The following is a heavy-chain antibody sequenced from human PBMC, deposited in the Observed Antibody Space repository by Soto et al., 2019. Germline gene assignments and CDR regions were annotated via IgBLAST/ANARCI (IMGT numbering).Heavy chain of an antibody. Sequence: GGSLRLSCEVSGFTFSMYSMSWVRQSPGKGLEWVAKIPQDGVDGHYADSVKGRCTISRDNGKNSLYLQLNNLRAEDAAVYYCARDHLILPAHDFFYGSDVWGRGATLTV. CDR2: IPQDGVDG. J-gene: IGHJ6*02. V-gene: IGHV3-7*03. CDR3: ARDHLILPAHDFFYGSDV. CDR1: GFTFSMYS. D-gene: IGHD2-21*02.